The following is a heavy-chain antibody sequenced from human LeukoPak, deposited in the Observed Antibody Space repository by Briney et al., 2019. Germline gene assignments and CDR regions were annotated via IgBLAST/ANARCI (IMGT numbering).Heavy chain of an antibody. J-gene: IGHJ4*02. D-gene: IGHD2-8*01. CDR2: ITSSRSHI. V-gene: IGHV3-21*01. CDR1: RFSLRSYS. Sequence: PRGSLRLSCAAPRFSLRSYSMNCVRQAPGKGLEWVSPITSSRSHIYYADSVKGRLTISRDNAKNSLYLQMNSLRAEDTAVYYCARGCSDGVCFRDYWGQGTPVSVSS. CDR3: ARGCSDGVCFRDY.